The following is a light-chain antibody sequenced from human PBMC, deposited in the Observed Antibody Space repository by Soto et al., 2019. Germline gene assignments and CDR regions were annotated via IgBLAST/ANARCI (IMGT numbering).Light chain of an antibody. CDR1: QSVGDY. CDR3: QQYGSSGT. CDR2: DVA. Sequence: LSQSPATLSLSPGERATLSCRASQSVGDYLAWYQQKPGQAPRLLMYDVAKRATGTPARFSGSGSGTDFTLTISRLEPEDFAVYYCQQYGSSGTFGQGTKVDIK. J-gene: IGKJ1*01. V-gene: IGKV3-20*01.